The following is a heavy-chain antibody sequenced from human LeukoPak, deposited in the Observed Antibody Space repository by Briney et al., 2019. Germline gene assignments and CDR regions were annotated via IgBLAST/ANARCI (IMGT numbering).Heavy chain of an antibody. V-gene: IGHV3-30*03. Sequence: GGSLRLSCAASGFTVSSNYMSWVRQAPGKGLEWVAIISYDGSKKYYADSVKGRLTISRDNSKNTLYLQMNSLRDEDTAVYYCVKGETRTSVTGFHSWGQGTLVTVSS. J-gene: IGHJ4*02. D-gene: IGHD1-1*01. CDR1: GFTVSSNY. CDR3: VKGETRTSVTGFHS. CDR2: ISYDGSKK.